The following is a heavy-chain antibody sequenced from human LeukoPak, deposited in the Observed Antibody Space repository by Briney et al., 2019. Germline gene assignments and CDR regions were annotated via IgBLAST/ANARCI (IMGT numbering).Heavy chain of an antibody. CDR2: IYHSGST. Sequence: SQTLSLTCTVSGGSISSGGYYWSWIRQPPGRGLEWIGYIYHSGSTYYNPSLKSRVTISVDRSKNQFSLKLSSVTAADTAVYYCARRASGSYHYYYYYMDVWGKGTTVTVSS. V-gene: IGHV4-30-2*01. CDR3: ARRASGSYHYYYYYMDV. J-gene: IGHJ6*03. D-gene: IGHD1-26*01. CDR1: GGSISSGGYY.